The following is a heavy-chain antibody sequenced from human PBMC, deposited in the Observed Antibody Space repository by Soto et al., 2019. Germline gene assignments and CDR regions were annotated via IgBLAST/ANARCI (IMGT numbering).Heavy chain of an antibody. D-gene: IGHD2-2*01. CDR2: INGGGGHT. CDR1: GFKFSNFA. CDR3: AHAHWVYSSTWVCFDY. V-gene: IGHV3-23*01. Sequence: EVQLLQSGGGLVQPGGSLRLSCAASGFKFSNFAMRWIRQAPGEGLEWVSGINGGGGHTDSADSAKGRFTISRDNSKNTRYLQMSSLRVEDTAVYYCAHAHWVYSSTWVCFDYWGQGSLVTVSS. J-gene: IGHJ4*02.